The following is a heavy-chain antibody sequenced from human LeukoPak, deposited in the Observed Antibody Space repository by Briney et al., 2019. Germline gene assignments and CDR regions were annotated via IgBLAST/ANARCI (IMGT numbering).Heavy chain of an antibody. CDR2: IKQDGSEK. J-gene: IGHJ4*02. D-gene: IGHD3-10*01. V-gene: IGHV3-7*01. Sequence: PGESLKISCAASGFTFSSYWMNWVRQAPGKGLEWVANIKQDGSEKYYVDSVKGRFTISRDNAKNSLYLQMNSLRAEDTAVYYCARDRNTFGVDYWGQGTLVTVSS. CDR3: ARDRNTFGVDY. CDR1: GFTFSSYW.